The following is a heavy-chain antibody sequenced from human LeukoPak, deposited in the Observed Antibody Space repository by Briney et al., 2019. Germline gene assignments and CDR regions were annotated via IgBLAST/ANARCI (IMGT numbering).Heavy chain of an antibody. Sequence: ASVKVSCKASGYSFTGYYMHWVRQAPGQGLEWMGWINPNSGGTNYAQKFQGRVTMTRDTSISTAYMELSRLRSDDTAVYYCARDNEYSSGGSCYGNRFDPWGQGTLVTVS. J-gene: IGHJ5*02. CDR2: INPNSGGT. V-gene: IGHV1-2*02. CDR3: ARDNEYSSGGSCYGNRFDP. D-gene: IGHD2-15*01. CDR1: GYSFTGYY.